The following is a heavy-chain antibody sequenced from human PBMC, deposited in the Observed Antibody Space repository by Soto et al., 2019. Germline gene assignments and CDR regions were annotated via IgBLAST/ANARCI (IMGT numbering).Heavy chain of an antibody. J-gene: IGHJ4*02. Sequence: QVQLRESGPGLVRPSETLSLTCSVSGGSLSSYYWTWIRQPPGKGLEWTGYVHYSGSTDYNSSLAGRLTISLDSSKHQISLTLRSVTAADPAVYFCTRSTKYYFDSWGQGVLVTVSS. V-gene: IGHV4-59*08. CDR1: GGSLSSYY. CDR3: TRSTKYYFDS. CDR2: VHYSGST.